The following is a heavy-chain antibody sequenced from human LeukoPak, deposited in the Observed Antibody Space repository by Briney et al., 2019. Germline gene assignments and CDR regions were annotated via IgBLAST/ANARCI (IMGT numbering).Heavy chain of an antibody. Sequence: PGGSLRLSCAASRFTFSTYGMSWVRQAPGKGLEWVSSISGSDDGTYYADSVKGRFTISRDNSKNTLYLQMNSLSAEDTAVYYCAKRGPIYSSSPGNYFDYWGQGTLVTVSS. V-gene: IGHV3-23*01. CDR1: RFTFSTYG. CDR2: ISGSDDGT. J-gene: IGHJ4*02. CDR3: AKRGPIYSSSPGNYFDY. D-gene: IGHD6-6*01.